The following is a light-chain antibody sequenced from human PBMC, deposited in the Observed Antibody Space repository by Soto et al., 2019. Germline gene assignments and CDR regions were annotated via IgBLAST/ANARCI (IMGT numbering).Light chain of an antibody. CDR3: QHYNNWPPWT. J-gene: IGKJ1*01. V-gene: IGKV3-15*01. CDR2: GAS. Sequence: EMVMTQSPASLSVSPGERATLSCRASQSIDNYLAWYQQKPGQAPRLLIYGASTRATGIPARFSGSGSGTEFTLTITSLQSEDSAIYYCQHYNNWPPWTFGQGTKVDIK. CDR1: QSIDNY.